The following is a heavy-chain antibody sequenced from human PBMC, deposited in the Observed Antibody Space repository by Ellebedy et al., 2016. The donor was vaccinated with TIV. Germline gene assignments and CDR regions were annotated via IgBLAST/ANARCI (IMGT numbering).Heavy chain of an antibody. D-gene: IGHD3-10*01. Sequence: GESLKISCAASGFTFSDYYMSWIRQAPGRGLEWVSYISNGGGSTIYYRDSVKGRFTISRDNAKKSLYLQMNSLRAEETAVYYCARDYWGFGLDWGQGILVTVSS. CDR3: ARDYWGFGLD. CDR2: ISNGGGSTI. V-gene: IGHV3-11*01. J-gene: IGHJ4*02. CDR1: GFTFSDYY.